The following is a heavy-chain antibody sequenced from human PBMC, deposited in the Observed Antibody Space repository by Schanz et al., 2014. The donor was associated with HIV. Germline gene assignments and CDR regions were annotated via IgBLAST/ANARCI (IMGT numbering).Heavy chain of an antibody. D-gene: IGHD2-15*01. Sequence: QVQLLQSGAEVKKPGASVKVSCKTSGYTFPTYGITWVRQAPGQGLEWMGGMIPSFRLRTYAQKFQGRVTITADKSTRTAYMELSSLGSEDTAMYYCARGNLAWCGGGSCYTRFQFFQVWGQGTLITVSS. J-gene: IGHJ1*01. CDR1: GYTFPTYG. CDR3: ARGNLAWCGGGSCYTRFQFFQV. V-gene: IGHV1-69*10. CDR2: MIPSFRLR.